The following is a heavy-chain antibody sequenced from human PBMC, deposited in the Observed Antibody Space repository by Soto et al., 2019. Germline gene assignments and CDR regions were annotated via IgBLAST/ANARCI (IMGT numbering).Heavy chain of an antibody. V-gene: IGHV3-15*07. D-gene: IGHD2-15*01. CDR3: TSYIVVVVAATKNFDY. Sequence: GSLRLSCAASGFTFSNAWMNWVRQAPGKGLEWVGRIKSKTDGGTTDYAAPVKGRFTISRDDSKNTLYLQMNSLKTEDTAVYYCTSYIVVVVAATKNFDYWGQGQWSPSPQ. CDR1: GFTFSNAW. CDR2: IKSKTDGGTT. J-gene: IGHJ4*02.